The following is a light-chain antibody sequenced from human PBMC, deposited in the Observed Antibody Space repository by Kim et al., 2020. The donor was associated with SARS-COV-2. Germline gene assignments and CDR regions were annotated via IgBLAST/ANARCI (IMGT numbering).Light chain of an antibody. CDR2: GAS. J-gene: IGKJ2*01. CDR1: QSVSSN. V-gene: IGKV3-15*01. Sequence: SPGESATLSCRASQSVSSNLAWYQQKPGQAPRLLIYGASTRATGIPARFSGSGSGTEFTLTISSLQSEDFAVYYCQQYNNWPPRSTFGQGTKLEI. CDR3: QQYNNWPPRST.